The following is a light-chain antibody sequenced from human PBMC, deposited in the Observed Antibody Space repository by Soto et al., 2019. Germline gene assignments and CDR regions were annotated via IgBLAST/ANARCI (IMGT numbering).Light chain of an antibody. CDR2: GAS. V-gene: IGKV3-15*01. Sequence: EIVMTQSPATLSVSPGERATLSCRASQSVSSNLAWYQQKPGQAPRLLIYGASTSATGIPARFSVSGSGTEFTLTISSLLSEDFAVYYCQQYNNWPGTFGPGTKVDIK. CDR3: QQYNNWPGT. CDR1: QSVSSN. J-gene: IGKJ3*01.